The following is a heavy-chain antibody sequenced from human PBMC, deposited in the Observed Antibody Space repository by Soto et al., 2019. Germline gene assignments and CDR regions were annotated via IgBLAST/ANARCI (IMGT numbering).Heavy chain of an antibody. Sequence: QVQLVESGGGVVQPGRSLRLSCAASGFTFSSYAMHWVRQAPGKGLEWVAVISYDGSNKYYADSVKGRFTISRDNSKNKLYLQMNSLRAEDTAVYYCAREDTAMVWNFDYWGQGTLVTVTS. J-gene: IGHJ4*02. CDR1: GFTFSSYA. CDR2: ISYDGSNK. CDR3: AREDTAMVWNFDY. D-gene: IGHD5-18*01. V-gene: IGHV3-30-3*01.